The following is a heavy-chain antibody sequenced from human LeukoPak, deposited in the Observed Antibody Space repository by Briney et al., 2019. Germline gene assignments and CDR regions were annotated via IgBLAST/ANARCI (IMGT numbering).Heavy chain of an antibody. Sequence: SGTLSLTCAVSSDSISSTYWWTWVRQPPGKGLEWIGEIYHSGSTYYNPSLKSRVTISVDTSKNQFSLKLSSVTAADTAVYYCARVVEMATNDYWGQGTLVTVSS. V-gene: IGHV4-4*02. D-gene: IGHD5-24*01. CDR3: ARVVEMATNDY. CDR1: SDSISSTYW. CDR2: IYHSGST. J-gene: IGHJ4*02.